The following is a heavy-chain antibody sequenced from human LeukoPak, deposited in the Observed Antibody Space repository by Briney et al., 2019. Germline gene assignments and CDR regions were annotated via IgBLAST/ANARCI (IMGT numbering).Heavy chain of an antibody. V-gene: IGHV4-59*08. CDR1: GGSISSYY. CDR2: IYYSGST. J-gene: IGHJ4*02. D-gene: IGHD3-16*02. CDR3: ARRIDYVWGSYRYTFFDY. Sequence: SETLSLTCTVSGGSISSYYWSWIRQPPGKGLEWIGYIYYSGSTNYNPSLKSRVTISVDTSKNQFSLKLSSVTAADTAVYYCARRIDYVWGSYRYTFFDYWGQGTLVTVSS.